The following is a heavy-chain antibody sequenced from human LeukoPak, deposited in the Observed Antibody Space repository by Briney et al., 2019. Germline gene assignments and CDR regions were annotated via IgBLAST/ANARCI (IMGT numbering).Heavy chain of an antibody. Sequence: PSETLSLTCSVSGGSISSGDFYWGWIRQPPGKGLEWNGNIRYTGSTFYKSSLKSRLTISVDTSKNQFSLKLSSVTAADTAVYYCARHRTYDSTDPWGQGILVTVSS. CDR1: GGSISSGDFY. J-gene: IGHJ5*02. CDR3: ARHRTYDSTDP. V-gene: IGHV4-39*01. CDR2: IRYTGST. D-gene: IGHD3-22*01.